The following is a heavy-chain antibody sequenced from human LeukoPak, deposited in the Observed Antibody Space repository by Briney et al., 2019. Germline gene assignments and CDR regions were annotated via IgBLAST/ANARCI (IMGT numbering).Heavy chain of an antibody. V-gene: IGHV3-69-1*01. D-gene: IGHD2/OR15-2a*01. CDR3: TTEVYGHMIDY. CDR2: IYSGGST. Sequence: GGSLRLSCAASGFTFSDYYMTWVRQAPGKGLEWVSLIYSGGSTYYADSVKGRFTISRDNAKNSLYLQMNSLRAEDTAVYYCTTEVYGHMIDYWGQGTLVTVSS. J-gene: IGHJ4*02. CDR1: GFTFSDYY.